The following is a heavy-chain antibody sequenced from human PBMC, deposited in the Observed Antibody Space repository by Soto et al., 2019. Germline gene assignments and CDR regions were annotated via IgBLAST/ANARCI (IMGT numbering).Heavy chain of an antibody. CDR3: ARDRFEVGATTGALDY. CDR1: GFTFSSYC. J-gene: IGHJ4*02. V-gene: IGHV3-33*01. CDR2: IWYDGSNK. Sequence: HPGGSLRLSCAASGFTFSSYCMHRVRQAPGKGLEWVAVIWYDGSNKYYADSVKGRFTISRDSSKNTLYLQMNSLRAEDTAVYYCARDRFEVGATTGALDYWGQGTLVTLSS. D-gene: IGHD1-26*01.